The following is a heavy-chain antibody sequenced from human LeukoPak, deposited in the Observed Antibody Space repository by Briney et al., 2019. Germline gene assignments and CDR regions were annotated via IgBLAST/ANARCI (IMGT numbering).Heavy chain of an antibody. CDR3: AKDGERGSYSYFDY. V-gene: IGHV3-23*01. CDR2: ISGSTGST. CDR1: GFTFSSYA. J-gene: IGHJ4*02. D-gene: IGHD1-26*01. Sequence: PGGSLRLSRAASGFTFSSYAMSWVRQAPGKGLEWVSAISGSTGSTYYADSVKGRFTISRDNSKNTLYLQMKSLRAEDTAVYYCAKDGERGSYSYFDYWGQGTLVTVSS.